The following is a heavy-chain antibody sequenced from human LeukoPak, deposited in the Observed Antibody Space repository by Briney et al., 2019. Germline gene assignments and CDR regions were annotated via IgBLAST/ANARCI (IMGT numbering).Heavy chain of an antibody. CDR2: ISAYNGNT. D-gene: IGHD3-22*01. CDR1: GYTFTSYG. J-gene: IGHJ3*02. Sequence: GASVKVSCKASGYTFTSYGISWVRQAPGQGLEWMGWISAYNGNTNYAQKLQGRVTMTTDTSTSTAYMELRSLRSDDTAVYYCARGGPKYYYDSSGYYIKHDAFDIWGQGTMVTVSS. CDR3: ARGGPKYYYDSSGYYIKHDAFDI. V-gene: IGHV1-18*01.